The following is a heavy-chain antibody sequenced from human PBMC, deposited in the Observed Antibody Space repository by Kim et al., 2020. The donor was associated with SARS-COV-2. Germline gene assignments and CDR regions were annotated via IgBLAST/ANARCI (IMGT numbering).Heavy chain of an antibody. D-gene: IGHD5-18*01. CDR3: ARERDRQIIHRNGFDV. CDR2: LSSDGKDK. CDR1: GFTFSAYV. J-gene: IGHJ3*01. Sequence: GGSLRLSCSASGFTFSAYVLHWVRQAPGKGPEWVGVLSSDGKDKYYADSVRGRFTISRDDSANTLYLRMNNLRLDDTAVYYCARERDRQIIHRNGFDVWG. V-gene: IGHV3-30*03.